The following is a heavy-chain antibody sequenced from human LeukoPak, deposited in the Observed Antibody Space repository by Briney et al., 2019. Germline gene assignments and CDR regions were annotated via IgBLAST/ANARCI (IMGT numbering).Heavy chain of an antibody. CDR2: ISSSSSYI. Sequence: GGSLRLSCAASGFTFSSYSMNWVRQAPGKGLEWVSSISSSSSYIYYADSVKGRFTISRDNAKNSLYLQMNGLRAEDTAVYYCARDRTYGSGYPDAFDIWGQGTMVTVSS. CDR1: GFTFSSYS. CDR3: ARDRTYGSGYPDAFDI. V-gene: IGHV3-21*01. J-gene: IGHJ3*02. D-gene: IGHD3-10*01.